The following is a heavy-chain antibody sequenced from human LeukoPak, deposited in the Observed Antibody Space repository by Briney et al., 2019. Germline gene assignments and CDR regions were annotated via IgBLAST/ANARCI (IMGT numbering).Heavy chain of an antibody. Sequence: SVKVSCKASGGTFSSYAISWVRQAPGQGPEWMGGIIPIFGTANYAQKFQGRVTITADESTSTAYMELSSLRSEDTAVYYCASSKDYYDSSGYYYLGCFDYWGQGTLVTVSS. D-gene: IGHD3-22*01. CDR2: IIPIFGTA. CDR1: GGTFSSYA. V-gene: IGHV1-69*13. CDR3: ASSKDYYDSSGYYYLGCFDY. J-gene: IGHJ4*02.